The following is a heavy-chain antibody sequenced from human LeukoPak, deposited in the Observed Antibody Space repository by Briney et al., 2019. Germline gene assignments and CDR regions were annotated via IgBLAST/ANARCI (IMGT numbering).Heavy chain of an antibody. V-gene: IGHV7-4-1*02. Sequence: ASVKVSCKASGYTFTSYAMNWVRQAPGQGLEWMGWINTNTGNPTYAQGFTGRFVFSLDTSVSTAYLQISSLKAEDTAAYYCASTYPWYYYYGMDVWGQGTTVTVSS. J-gene: IGHJ6*02. CDR3: ASTYPWYYYYGMDV. CDR2: INTNTGNP. CDR1: GYTFTSYA.